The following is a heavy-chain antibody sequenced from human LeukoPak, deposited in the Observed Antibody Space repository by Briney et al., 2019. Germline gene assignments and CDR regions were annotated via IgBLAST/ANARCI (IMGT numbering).Heavy chain of an antibody. CDR1: GGSISSYY. CDR3: ARIHSSGWFRGDAFDI. Sequence: SETLSLTCTVSGGSISSYYWSWIRQPPGKGLEWIGYIYYSGSTNYNPSLKSRVTISVDMSKNQFSLKLSSVTAADTAVYYCARIHSSGWFRGDAFDIWGQGTMVTVSS. D-gene: IGHD6-19*01. V-gene: IGHV4-59*01. CDR2: IYYSGST. J-gene: IGHJ3*02.